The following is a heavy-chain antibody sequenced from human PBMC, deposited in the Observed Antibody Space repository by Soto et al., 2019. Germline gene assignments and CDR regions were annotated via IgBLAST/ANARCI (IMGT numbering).Heavy chain of an antibody. CDR2: IYYSGST. J-gene: IGHJ3*02. CDR1: GGSLSSYY. V-gene: IGHV4-59*01. D-gene: IGHD2-15*01. CDR3: ARLVVTSARDAFDI. Sequence: QVQLQESGPGLVKPSETLSLTCTVSGGSLSSYYWSWIRQPPGKGLEWIGYIYYSGSTNYNPFLKSRVTISVDTSKIQSSLKGSSVTAAATAVYYWARLVVTSARDAFDICGQVTIVTVSS.